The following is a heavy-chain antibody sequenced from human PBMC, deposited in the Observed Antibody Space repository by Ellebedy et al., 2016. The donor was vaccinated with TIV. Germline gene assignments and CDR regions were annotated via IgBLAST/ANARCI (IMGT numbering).Heavy chain of an antibody. V-gene: IGHV3-21*04. J-gene: IGHJ4*02. CDR2: ISSSSYNI. CDR1: GFTFSSYS. D-gene: IGHD2-2*01. CDR3: AKGPQYQLLD. Sequence: GESLKISXAASGFTFSSYSMNWVRQAPGKGLEWVSSISSSSYNIYSADSVTGRFTISRDNSKNTLYLQMNSLRAEDTAMYYCAKGPQYQLLDWGQGTLVTVSS.